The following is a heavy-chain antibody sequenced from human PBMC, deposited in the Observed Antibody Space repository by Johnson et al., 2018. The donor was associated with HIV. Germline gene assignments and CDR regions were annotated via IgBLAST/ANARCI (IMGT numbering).Heavy chain of an antibody. J-gene: IGHJ3*02. CDR3: AKSPGKDHGGNSGGIDI. CDR1: GFTFSSYA. D-gene: IGHD4-23*01. V-gene: IGHV3-23*04. Sequence: EVQLVESGGGLVQPGWSLRLSCAASGFTFSSYAMSWVRQAPGKGLEWVSAISGSGGSTYYADSVKGRFTISRDNSKNTMYRQMNSLRAEDTAVYYCAKSPGKDHGGNSGGIDIWGQGTMVTVSA. CDR2: ISGSGGST.